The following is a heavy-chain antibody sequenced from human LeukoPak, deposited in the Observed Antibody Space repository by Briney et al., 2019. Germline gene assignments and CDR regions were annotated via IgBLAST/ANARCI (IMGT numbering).Heavy chain of an antibody. CDR1: GFTFSSFA. CDR2: ISGSGGST. CDR3: AKDRMAYMMVVFDY. Sequence: PGGSLRLSCAASGFTFSSFALSWVRQAPGKGLEWVSVISGSGGSTSYADSVKGRFTISRDNSKNTLYLQMNSLRAEDTAVYYCAKDRMAYMMVVFDYWGQGTLVTVSS. J-gene: IGHJ4*02. D-gene: IGHD3-22*01. V-gene: IGHV3-23*01.